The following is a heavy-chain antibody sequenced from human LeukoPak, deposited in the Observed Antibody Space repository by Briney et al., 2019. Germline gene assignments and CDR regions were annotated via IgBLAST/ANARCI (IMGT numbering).Heavy chain of an antibody. J-gene: IGHJ4*02. CDR2: INPNSGGT. D-gene: IGHD3-22*01. V-gene: IGHV1-2*02. CDR1: GYTFTGYY. CDR3: ARWTDGVVVTLGAYYFDY. Sequence: GASVKVSCKASGYTFTGYYMHWVRQAPGQGLEWMGWINPNSGGTNYAQKFQGRVTMTRDTSISTAYMELSRLRSDDTAVYYCARWTDGVVVTLGAYYFDYWGQGTLVAVSS.